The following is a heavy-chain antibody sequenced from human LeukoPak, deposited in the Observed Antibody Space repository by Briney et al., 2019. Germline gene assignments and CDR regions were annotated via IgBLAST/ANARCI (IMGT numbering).Heavy chain of an antibody. Sequence: GGSLRLSCAASGFTFSSYGMHWVRQAPGKGLEWVAVISYDGSNKYYADSVKGRFTISRDNSKNTLYLQMNSLRAEDTAVYYCAKGSAGGSGSYYDPLFDYWGQGTLATVSS. J-gene: IGHJ4*02. D-gene: IGHD3-10*01. CDR2: ISYDGSNK. CDR1: GFTFSSYG. CDR3: AKGSAGGSGSYYDPLFDY. V-gene: IGHV3-30*18.